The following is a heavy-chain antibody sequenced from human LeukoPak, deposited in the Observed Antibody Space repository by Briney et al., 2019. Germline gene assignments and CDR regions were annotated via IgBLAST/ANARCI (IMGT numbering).Heavy chain of an antibody. CDR2: MNPNSGNT. Sequence: VASVTVSYKASGYTFTSYDINWVRQATGQGLEWMGWMNPNSGNTGYAQKFQGRVTMTRNTSISTAYMELSSLRSEDTAVYYCASGPRIYTMVRGVIMAIDYWGQGTLVTVSS. V-gene: IGHV1-8*01. J-gene: IGHJ4*02. CDR1: GYTFTSYD. D-gene: IGHD3-10*01. CDR3: ASGPRIYTMVRGVIMAIDY.